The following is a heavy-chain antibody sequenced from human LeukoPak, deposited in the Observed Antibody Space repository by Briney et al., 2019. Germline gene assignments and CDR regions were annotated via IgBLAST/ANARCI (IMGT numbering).Heavy chain of an antibody. CDR2: IAYDGKNK. D-gene: IGHD7-27*01. CDR1: GFTFNTYA. CDR3: ARDNNWGSTHY. J-gene: IGHJ4*02. Sequence: GGSLRPSCAASGFTFNTYAMHWVRQAPGKGLEWVAVIAYDGKNKYYADSVKGRFTVSRDNTKNTLYLQMNSLRAEDTAVYYCARDNNWGSTHYWGQGTLVTVSS. V-gene: IGHV3-30*04.